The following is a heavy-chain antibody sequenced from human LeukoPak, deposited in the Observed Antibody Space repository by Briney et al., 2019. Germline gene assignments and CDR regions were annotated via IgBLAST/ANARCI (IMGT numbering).Heavy chain of an antibody. CDR1: GGTFSSYA. CDR3: ASSYDSSGYTYFDY. V-gene: IGHV1-69*05. CDR2: IIPIFGTA. D-gene: IGHD3-22*01. J-gene: IGHJ4*02. Sequence: GASVKVSCKASGGTFSSYAISWVRQAPGQGLEWMGRIIPIFGTANYAQKFQSRVTITTDESTSTAYMELSSLRSEDTAVYYCASSYDSSGYTYFDYWGQGTLVTVSS.